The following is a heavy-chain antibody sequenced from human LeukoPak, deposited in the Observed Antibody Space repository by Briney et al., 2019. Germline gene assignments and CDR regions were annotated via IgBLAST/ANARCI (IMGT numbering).Heavy chain of an antibody. CDR1: GGSISSGGYY. D-gene: IGHD3-16*01. CDR3: ARDLLLGGRYFDL. Sequence: SETLSLTCTVSGGSISSGGYYWSWIRQHPGKGLEWIGYIYYSGSTYYNPSLKSRVTISVDTSKNQFSLKLSSVTAADTAVYYCARDLLLGGRYFDLWGRGTLVTVSS. J-gene: IGHJ2*01. CDR2: IYYSGST. V-gene: IGHV4-31*03.